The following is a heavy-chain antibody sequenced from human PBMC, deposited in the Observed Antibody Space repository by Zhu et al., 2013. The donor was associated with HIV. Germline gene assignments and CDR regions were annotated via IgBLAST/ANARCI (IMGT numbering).Heavy chain of an antibody. J-gene: IGHJ4*02. CDR2: INPNSGGT. CDR1: GYTFTGYY. D-gene: IGHD6-19*01. V-gene: IGHV1-2*02. CDR3: ARVQWRSGTNSDFDS. Sequence: QVQLVQSGAEVKKPGASVKVSCKASGYTFTGYYMHWVRQAPGQGLEWMGWINPNSGGTNYAQKFQGRVTMTRDTVTNTAYMELRSLRSDDTAVYYCARVQWRSGTNSDFDSWGQGTLVTVSS.